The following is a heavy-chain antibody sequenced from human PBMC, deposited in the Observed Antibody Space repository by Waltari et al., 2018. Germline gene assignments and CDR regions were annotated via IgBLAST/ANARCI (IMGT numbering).Heavy chain of an antibody. CDR1: GGSISSSNYY. CDR3: ARLDSRSGSYYFDY. J-gene: IGHJ4*02. CDR2: IYYSGST. D-gene: IGHD1-26*01. Sequence: QLQLQESGPGLVKPSETLSLTCTVSGGSISSSNYYWGWIRQPPGKGLEWIGNIYYSGSTYNNPSLKSRVTTYRATSKNQFSLKLSTVTAADTAVYFCARLDSRSGSYYFDYWGQGTLVTVSS. V-gene: IGHV4-39*01.